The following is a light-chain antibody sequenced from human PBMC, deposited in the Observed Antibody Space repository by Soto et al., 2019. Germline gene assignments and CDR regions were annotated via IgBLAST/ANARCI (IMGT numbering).Light chain of an antibody. Sequence: EIVMTQSPATLSVSPGERATLSCRASQSVSNDLAWYQQKPGQAPRLLIYGAATRATDVPARFSGGGSGTAFTLTISSLQSEDFAVYYCQQYHNWPPLTFGGGTKVEIK. V-gene: IGKV3-15*01. J-gene: IGKJ4*01. CDR1: QSVSND. CDR2: GAA. CDR3: QQYHNWPPLT.